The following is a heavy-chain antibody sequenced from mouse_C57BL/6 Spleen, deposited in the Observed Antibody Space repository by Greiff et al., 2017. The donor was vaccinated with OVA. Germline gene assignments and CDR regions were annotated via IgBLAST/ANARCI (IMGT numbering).Heavy chain of an antibody. CDR3: ARGITRDAMDY. D-gene: IGHD1-1*01. CDR1: GYTFPSYW. Sequence: QVQLQQPGAELVRPGSSVKLSCKASGYTFPSYWMHWVKQRPIQGLEWIGNIGPSDSETHYNQKFKDKATLTVDKSSSTAYMQLSSLTSEDSAVYYCARGITRDAMDYWGQGTSVTVSS. V-gene: IGHV1-52*01. J-gene: IGHJ4*01. CDR2: IGPSDSET.